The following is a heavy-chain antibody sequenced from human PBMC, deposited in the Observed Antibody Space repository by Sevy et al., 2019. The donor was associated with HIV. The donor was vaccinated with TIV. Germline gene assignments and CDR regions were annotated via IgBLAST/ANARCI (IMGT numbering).Heavy chain of an antibody. V-gene: IGHV7-4-1*02. J-gene: IGHJ4*02. CDR3: TRDRPNWGNDY. CDR1: GYTFTDCY. D-gene: IGHD7-27*01. CDR2: IDTNTGNP. Sequence: TSVNVSCKASGYTFTDCYMNWVRQAPGQWLEWMGWIDTNTGNPTYVQGFTGRFVFSLDTSVNTAYLQISSLKAEDTAIYYCTRDRPNWGNDYWGQGTLVTVSS.